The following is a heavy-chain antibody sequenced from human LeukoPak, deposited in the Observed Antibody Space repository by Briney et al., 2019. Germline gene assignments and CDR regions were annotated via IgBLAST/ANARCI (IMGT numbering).Heavy chain of an antibody. Sequence: GGSLRLSCSASGFTFSSYAMHWVRQAPGKGLESVSAISSNGGSTYYADSVKGRFTISRDNSKNTLYLQMSSLRAEDTAVYYCVKPANGLVSYFDCWGQGTLVNVSS. D-gene: IGHD3/OR15-3a*01. V-gene: IGHV3-64D*09. CDR2: ISSNGGST. CDR1: GFTFSSYA. CDR3: VKPANGLVSYFDC. J-gene: IGHJ4*02.